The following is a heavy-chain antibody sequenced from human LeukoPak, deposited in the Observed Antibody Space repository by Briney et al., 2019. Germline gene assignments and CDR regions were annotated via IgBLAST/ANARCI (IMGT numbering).Heavy chain of an antibody. CDR1: GFTFSSYA. CDR2: ISTSSSYI. CDR3: ARASSSWYYFDY. Sequence: GGSLRLSCAASGFTFSSYAMKWVRQAPGKGLEWVSFISTSSSYIYYADSVKGRFTISRDNAKNSLYLQMNSLRAEDTAVYYCARASSSWYYFDYWGQGTLVTVSS. V-gene: IGHV3-21*03. D-gene: IGHD6-13*01. J-gene: IGHJ4*02.